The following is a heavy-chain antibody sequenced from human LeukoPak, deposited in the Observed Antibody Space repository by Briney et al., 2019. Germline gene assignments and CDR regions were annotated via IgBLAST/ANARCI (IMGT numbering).Heavy chain of an antibody. CDR3: AINQAGYCGGGSCYRHEFYYMDV. V-gene: IGHV1-8*01. CDR2: MNPDTGNT. D-gene: IGHD2-15*01. Sequence: VASVKVSCKASGYTFTSYDINWVRQATGQGLEWMGWMNPDTGNTGYAQKFQDRVTITADKSTSTAYMELSSLRSEDTAMYYRAINQAGYCGGGSCYRHEFYYMDVWGKGTSVTVSS. J-gene: IGHJ6*03. CDR1: GYTFTSYD.